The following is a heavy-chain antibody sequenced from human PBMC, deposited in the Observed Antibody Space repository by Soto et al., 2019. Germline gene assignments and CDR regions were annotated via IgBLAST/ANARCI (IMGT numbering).Heavy chain of an antibody. CDR3: AKIPSRGMIFGAGS. J-gene: IGHJ5*02. CDR1: GFIFRNHV. Sequence: EVQLLESGGGLVQPGGSLRLSCVASGFIFRNHVLNWVRQAPGKGLEWVSAIDNSGDGSFYADSVKGRFIISRDNSKDTVFLHMNNLRPEYTAFYYCAKIPSRGMIFGAGSWGQGTLVTVSS. CDR2: IDNSGDGS. D-gene: IGHD3-3*01. V-gene: IGHV3-23*05.